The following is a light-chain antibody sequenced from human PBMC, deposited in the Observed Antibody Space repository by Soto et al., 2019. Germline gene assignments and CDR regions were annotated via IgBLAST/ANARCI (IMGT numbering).Light chain of an antibody. Sequence: EIVMTHSPATLSVSPWERATLSCRASQSVSNNLAWYQQKPGQAPRLLIYGASTRATGFPARFSGSGSGTEFTLTISSLQSEDFAVYYCQQYNNWPPAFGQGTKVDIK. CDR2: GAS. J-gene: IGKJ1*01. V-gene: IGKV3-15*01. CDR3: QQYNNWPPA. CDR1: QSVSNN.